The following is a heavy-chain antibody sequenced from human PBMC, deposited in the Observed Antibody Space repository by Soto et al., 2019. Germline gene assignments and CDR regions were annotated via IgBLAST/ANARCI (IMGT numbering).Heavy chain of an antibody. V-gene: IGHV3-30*18. J-gene: IGHJ4*02. CDR3: AKDNTHCSGGSCYGCDY. D-gene: IGHD2-15*01. CDR1: GFTFSSYG. Sequence: GGSLRLSCAASGFTFSSYGMHWVRQAPGKGLEWVAVISYDGSNKYYADSVKGRFTISRDNSKNTLYLQMNSLRAEDTAVYYCAKDNTHCSGGSCYGCDYWGQGTLVTVSS. CDR2: ISYDGSNK.